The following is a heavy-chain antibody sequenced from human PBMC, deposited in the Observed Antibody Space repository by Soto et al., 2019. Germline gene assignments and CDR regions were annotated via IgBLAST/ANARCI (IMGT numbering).Heavy chain of an antibody. CDR1: GGSISSYY. D-gene: IGHD5-12*01. Sequence: SEILSLTCTVTGGSISSYYWVWIRQPPGRGLEWIGFIYYAGSTKYNPSLNSRVTISVDTSKNQFSLTVTSVTAAVTAVYCCARRIVATESFHYWGQGTLVAVSS. CDR2: IYYAGST. CDR3: ARRIVATESFHY. V-gene: IGHV4-59*08. J-gene: IGHJ4*02.